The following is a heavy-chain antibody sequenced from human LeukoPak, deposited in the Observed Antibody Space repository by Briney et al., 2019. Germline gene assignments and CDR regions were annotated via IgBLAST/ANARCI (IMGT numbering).Heavy chain of an antibody. J-gene: IGHJ5*02. V-gene: IGHV1-69*13. CDR2: IIPIFGTA. CDR1: GGTFSSYA. Sequence: ASVKVSCKASGGTFSSYAISWVRQAPGQGLEWMGGIIPIFGTANYAQKFQGRVTITADESTSTAYMELSSLRSEDTAVDYCATEGIYWFDPWGQGTLGTVSS. D-gene: IGHD2-15*01. CDR3: ATEGIYWFDP.